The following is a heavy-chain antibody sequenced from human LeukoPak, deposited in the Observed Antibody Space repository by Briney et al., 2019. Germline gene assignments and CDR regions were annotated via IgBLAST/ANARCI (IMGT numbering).Heavy chain of an antibody. CDR2: ISGTSGST. D-gene: IGHD1-26*01. V-gene: IGHV3-23*01. Sequence: PGGSLRLSCAASGFTFSSYAMSWVRQAPGKGLEWVSAISGTSGSTYYADSVKGRFTISRDNSKNMLYLQMNSLTAEDTAVYYCAKRCNTGRAADFDYWGQGTLVTVSS. CDR1: GFTFSSYA. J-gene: IGHJ4*02. CDR3: AKRCNTGRAADFDY.